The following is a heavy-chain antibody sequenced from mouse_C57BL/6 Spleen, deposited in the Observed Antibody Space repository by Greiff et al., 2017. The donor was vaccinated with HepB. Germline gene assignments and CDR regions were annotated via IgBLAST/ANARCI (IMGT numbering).Heavy chain of an antibody. V-gene: IGHV1-81*01. D-gene: IGHD1-1*01. J-gene: IGHJ1*03. CDR2: IYPRSGNT. CDR1: GYTFTSYG. CDR3: ARCPLYYGSSHWYFDV. Sequence: VQLQQSGAELARPGASVKLSCKASGYTFTSYGISWVKQRTGQGLEWIGEIYPRSGNTYYNEKFKGKATLTADKSYSTAYMELRSLTSEDSAVYFCARCPLYYGSSHWYFDVWGTGTTVTVSS.